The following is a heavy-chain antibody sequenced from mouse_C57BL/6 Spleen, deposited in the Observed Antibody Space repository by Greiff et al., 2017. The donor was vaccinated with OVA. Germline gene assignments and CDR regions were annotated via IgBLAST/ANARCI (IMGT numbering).Heavy chain of an antibody. V-gene: IGHV1-64*01. CDR2: IHPNSGST. CDR3: ARSNYGSSLRDFDG. D-gene: IGHD1-1*01. J-gene: IGHJ1*03. Sequence: QVQLQQPGAELVKPGASVKLSCKASGYTFTSYWMHWVKQRPGQGLEWIGMIHPNSGSTNYNEKFKSKATLTVDKSSSTAYMQLSSLTSEDSAVYYCARSNYGSSLRDFDGWGTGTTVTVSS. CDR1: GYTFTSYW.